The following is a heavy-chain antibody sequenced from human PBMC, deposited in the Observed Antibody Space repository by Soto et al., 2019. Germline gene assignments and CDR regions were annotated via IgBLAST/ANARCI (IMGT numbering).Heavy chain of an antibody. CDR3: ARVRFRDSGMVDCDD. CDR2: LDPKDSYT. V-gene: IGHV5-10-1*01. Sequence: PGGSLKISCCTSGYTFNDYWISWVRQMPGKGLEGVGRLDPKDSYTDYSPSFQGHVSISSDQSLITAHLRWSSLKTSDTAIYYCARVRFRDSGMVDCDDWGQGTLVTVSS. J-gene: IGHJ4*02. D-gene: IGHD3-3*01. CDR1: GYTFNDYW.